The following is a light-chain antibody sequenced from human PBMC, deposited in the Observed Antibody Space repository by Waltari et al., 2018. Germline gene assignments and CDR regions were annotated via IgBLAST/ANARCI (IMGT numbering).Light chain of an antibody. CDR1: NSNIGTTY. V-gene: IGLV1-47*01. CDR2: RTN. CDR3: ATWADGLSGPRL. Sequence: QSVLTQPPSASGTPGQRVTISCSGRNSNIGTTYVYWYQHPPGTAPTLLIYRTNQRPPGVPDRFSGSKSDTSASLAISGLRSEDEADYYCATWADGLSGPRLFGGGTKLTVL. J-gene: IGLJ2*01.